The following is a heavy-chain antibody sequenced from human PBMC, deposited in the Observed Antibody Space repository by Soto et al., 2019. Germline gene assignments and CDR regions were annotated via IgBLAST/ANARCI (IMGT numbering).Heavy chain of an antibody. J-gene: IGHJ4*02. V-gene: IGHV3-23*01. CDR2: ITGSGDGT. D-gene: IGHD2-15*01. CDR3: AKSTGCSGGICN. Sequence: PGGSLRLSCAASGFTFSSSAMTWVRQVPGKGLEWVSAITGSGDGTYYADSVKGRFAISRDNSRNTLYLQMDSLRAGDTAVYYCAKSTGCSGGICNWGQGTQVTVSS. CDR1: GFTFSSSA.